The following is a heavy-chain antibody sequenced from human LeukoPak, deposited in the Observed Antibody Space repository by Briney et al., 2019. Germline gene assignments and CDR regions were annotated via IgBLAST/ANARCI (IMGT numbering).Heavy chain of an antibody. J-gene: IGHJ3*01. Sequence: SVKVSCKVSGGTFSSYIITWVRQAPGQGLEWMGRIIPMFGTPNYAQKFQGRVTITADESTNTAYMELSRLRFEDTAVYHCARQGYTNNLGGYFGDKDDGFDLWGQGTMVTVSS. V-gene: IGHV1-69*13. CDR1: GGTFSSYI. D-gene: IGHD3-9*01. CDR3: ARQGYTNNLGGYFGDKDDGFDL. CDR2: IIPMFGTP.